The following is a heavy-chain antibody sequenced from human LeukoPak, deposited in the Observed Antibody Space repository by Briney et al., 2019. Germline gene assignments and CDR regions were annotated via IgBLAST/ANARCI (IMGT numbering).Heavy chain of an antibody. CDR3: ARLKWFYFGPGTSIKGYYYYMGI. D-gene: IGHD3-10*01. CDR1: GFTFNKYW. CDR2: IKEDGSEK. V-gene: IGHV3-7*01. J-gene: IGHJ6*03. Sequence: GGSLRLSCAASGFTFNKYWMSWVRQAPGKGLEWVANIKEDGSEKYYVDSVKGRFTISRDNAKNSQFLQMNSLRAEDTAVYYCARLKWFYFGPGTSIKGYYYYMGIWGKGTTVTISS.